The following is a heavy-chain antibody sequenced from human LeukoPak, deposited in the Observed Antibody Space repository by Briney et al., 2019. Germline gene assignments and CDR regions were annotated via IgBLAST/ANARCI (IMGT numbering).Heavy chain of an antibody. D-gene: IGHD3-3*01. V-gene: IGHV4-34*01. J-gene: IGHJ4*02. CDR1: GGSFSGYY. Sequence: SETLSLTCAVYGGSFSGYYWSWIRQPPGRGLEWIGEINHSGSTNYNPSLKSRVTISVDTSKNQFSLKLSSVTAADTAVYYCAREGYDYDFWSGYYRRFDYWGQGTLVTVSS. CDR3: AREGYDYDFWSGYYRRFDY. CDR2: INHSGST.